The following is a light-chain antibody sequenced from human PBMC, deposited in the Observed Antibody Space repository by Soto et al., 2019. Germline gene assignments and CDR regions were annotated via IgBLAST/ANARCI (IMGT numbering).Light chain of an antibody. CDR1: SSNIGAGYG. CDR2: GNN. Sequence: QSVLTQPPSVSGAPGQRVTISCTGSSSNIGAGYGVHWYQQAPGAVPKLIIYGNNNRPSGVPDRISGSKSGTSVTLAVTGRQADDEADYYCQSYDDNLNGGVFGGGTQLTVL. J-gene: IGLJ3*02. V-gene: IGLV1-40*01. CDR3: QSYDDNLNGGV.